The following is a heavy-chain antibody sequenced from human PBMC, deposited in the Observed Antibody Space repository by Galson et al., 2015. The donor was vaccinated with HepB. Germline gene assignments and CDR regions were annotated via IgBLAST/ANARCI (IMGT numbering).Heavy chain of an antibody. D-gene: IGHD5-18*01. CDR3: ARALPSYTAMWWFDP. CDR2: IDPSDSYT. CDR1: GYSFTSYW. V-gene: IGHV5-10-1*01. Sequence: QSGAEVKKPGESLRISCKGSGYSFTSYWISWVRQMPGKGLEWMGRIDPSDSYTNYSPSFQGHVTISADKSISTAYLQWSSLKASDTAMYYCARALPSYTAMWWFDPWGQGTLVTVSS. J-gene: IGHJ5*02.